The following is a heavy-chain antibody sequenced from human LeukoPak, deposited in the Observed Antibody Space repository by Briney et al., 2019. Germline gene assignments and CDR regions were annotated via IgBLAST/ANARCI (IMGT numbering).Heavy chain of an antibody. V-gene: IGHV3-11*01. CDR1: GFTFSDYY. Sequence: GGSLRLSCAASGFTFSDYYMSWIRQAPGKGLEWVSYISSSGSTIYYADSVKGRFTISRDNSKNMLYLEVISLTADDTAVYYCAKDDAWLRFGEWSQGTLVTVSS. CDR3: AKDDAWLRFGE. CDR2: ISSSGSTI. J-gene: IGHJ4*02. D-gene: IGHD3-10*01.